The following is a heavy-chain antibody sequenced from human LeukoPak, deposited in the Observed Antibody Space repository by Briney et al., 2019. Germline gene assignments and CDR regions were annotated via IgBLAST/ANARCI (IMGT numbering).Heavy chain of an antibody. CDR3: ARHDTVNYDAFDI. Sequence: GGSLRLSCAAPGFSFSSNWMGWVRQAPGKGLEWVAHIKRDGSQKYYLDSVKGRFTISRDNAKNSLYLQMNSLRAEDTAVYYCARHDTVNYDAFDIWGQGTMVTVSS. CDR2: IKRDGSQK. V-gene: IGHV3-7*01. D-gene: IGHD3-22*01. J-gene: IGHJ3*02. CDR1: GFSFSSNW.